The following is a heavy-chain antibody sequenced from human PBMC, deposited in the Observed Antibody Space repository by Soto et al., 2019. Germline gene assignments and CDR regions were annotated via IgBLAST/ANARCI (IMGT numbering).Heavy chain of an antibody. CDR2: INHSGST. V-gene: IGHV4-34*01. Sequence: QVQLQQWGAGLLKPSETLSLTCAVYGGSFSGYYWSWIRQPPGKGLEWIGEINHSGSTNYNPSLNCRVTISLDTSKNQFSLKLSSVTAADMAVYHCAIAGSSVWFGEPLTFDIWGQGTMVTVSS. J-gene: IGHJ3*02. D-gene: IGHD3-10*01. CDR1: GGSFSGYY. CDR3: AIAGSSVWFGEPLTFDI.